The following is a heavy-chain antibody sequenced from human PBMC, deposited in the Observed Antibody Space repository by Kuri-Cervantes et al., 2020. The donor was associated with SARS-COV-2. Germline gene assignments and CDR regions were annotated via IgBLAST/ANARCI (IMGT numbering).Heavy chain of an antibody. CDR3: ARERGLRGWFDP. V-gene: IGHV3-53*01. Sequence: GESLKISCAASGFTVSSNYMSWVRQAPGKGLEWVSVIYSGGSTYYADSVKGRFTISRDNSKNTLYLQMNSLRAEDTAVYYCARERGLRGWFDPWGQGTLVTVSP. J-gene: IGHJ5*02. CDR2: IYSGGST. CDR1: GFTVSSNY.